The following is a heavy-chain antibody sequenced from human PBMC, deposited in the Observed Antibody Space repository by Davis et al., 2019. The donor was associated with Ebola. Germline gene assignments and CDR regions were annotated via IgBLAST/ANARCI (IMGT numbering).Heavy chain of an antibody. V-gene: IGHV3-23*01. CDR3: AKDPGLNFDY. D-gene: IGHD3-10*01. CDR1: GFTSSSYA. CDR2: ISDSGGST. Sequence: GGSLRLSCAASGFTSSSYAMSWVRQAPGKGLEWVSAISDSGGSTYYADSVKGRFTISRHNSKNTLYLQMNSLRAEDTAVFYCAKDPGLNFDYWGQGTLVTVSS. J-gene: IGHJ4*02.